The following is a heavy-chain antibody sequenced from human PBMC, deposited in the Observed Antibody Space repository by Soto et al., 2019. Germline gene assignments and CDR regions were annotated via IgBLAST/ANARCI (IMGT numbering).Heavy chain of an antibody. CDR3: ARGLFRPLRGGVYGFPHDGFANWFDP. CDR2: TYYRSKWYN. J-gene: IGHJ5*02. V-gene: IGHV6-1*01. CDR1: GDSVSSNSAA. Sequence: SQTLSLTCAISGDSVSSNSAAWNWIRQSPSRSLEWLGRTYYRSKWYNDYAVSVKSRITINPDTSKNQFSLQLNSVTPEDTAVYYCARGLFRPLRGGVYGFPHDGFANWFDPWGQGTLVTVSS. D-gene: IGHD2-8*01.